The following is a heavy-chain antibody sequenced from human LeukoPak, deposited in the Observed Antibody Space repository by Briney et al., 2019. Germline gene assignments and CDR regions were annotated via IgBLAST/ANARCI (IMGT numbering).Heavy chain of an antibody. CDR3: ARESPAGTTLDY. J-gene: IGHJ4*02. V-gene: IGHV1-69*06. CDR2: IIPIFGTA. Sequence: ASVKVSCKASGGTFSSYAISWVRQAPGQGLEWMGGIIPIFGTANYAQKFQGRVTITADKSTSTASMELSSLRSEDTAVYYCARESPAGTTLDYWGQGTLVTVSS. CDR1: GGTFSSYA. D-gene: IGHD1-1*01.